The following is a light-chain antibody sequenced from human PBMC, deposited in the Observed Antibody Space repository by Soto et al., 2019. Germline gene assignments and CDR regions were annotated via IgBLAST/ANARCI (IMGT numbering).Light chain of an antibody. Sequence: SYELTQPPSLSVSPGQTASITCSGDKLGDKFACWYQQRSGQSPVLVIYQGTKRPSGIPERFSGPNSGNTATLTISGTQAMDEADYYCQAWDSSTVLFGGGTKVTVL. CDR3: QAWDSSTVL. J-gene: IGLJ2*01. CDR2: QGT. CDR1: KLGDKF. V-gene: IGLV3-1*01.